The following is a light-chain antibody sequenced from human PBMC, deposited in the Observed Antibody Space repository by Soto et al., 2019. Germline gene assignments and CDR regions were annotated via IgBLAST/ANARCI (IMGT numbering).Light chain of an antibody. CDR3: SSYTSSSTYV. Sequence: QSVLTQPASVSGSPGQSITISCTGTSSDVGDYKYVSWYQQHPGKAPKLMIYEVSNRPSGVSNRFSGSKSGNTASLTISGLQTEEEADYYCSSYTSSSTYVFGTGTKVTVL. V-gene: IGLV2-14*01. CDR1: SSDVGDYKY. J-gene: IGLJ1*01. CDR2: EVS.